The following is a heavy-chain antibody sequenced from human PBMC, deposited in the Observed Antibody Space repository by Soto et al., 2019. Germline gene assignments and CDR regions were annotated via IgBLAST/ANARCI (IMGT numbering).Heavy chain of an antibody. CDR2: IGTAGDT. CDR1: GFTFSNYD. CDR3: ERDLESSGSSSHYGMDV. J-gene: IGHJ6*02. V-gene: IGHV3-13*01. D-gene: IGHD6-6*01. Sequence: EVQLVESGGGLVQPGGSLRLSCAASGFTFSNYDMHWVRQATGKGLEWVSGIGTAGDTYYAGSVEGRCTISRENAKNSLYLQMNSVRGGDTAVYYCERDLESSGSSSHYGMDVWGQGPRVTVSS.